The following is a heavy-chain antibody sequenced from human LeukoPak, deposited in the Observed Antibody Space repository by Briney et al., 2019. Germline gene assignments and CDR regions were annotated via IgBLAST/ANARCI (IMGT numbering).Heavy chain of an antibody. CDR2: IKSKTEAAPT. V-gene: IGHV3-15*01. Sequence: GWSVRVSCAASGFTFGNAWMSWVRQTPGKGLEGVGRIKSKTEAAPTDYAETVEGRFLISRDDSTTTLFLQMNSLKTEDTAVYYCTTGPFYFGSGTYFSDCWGQGTLVTVSS. J-gene: IGHJ4*02. D-gene: IGHD3-10*01. CDR1: GFTFGNAW. CDR3: TTGPFYFGSGTYFSDC.